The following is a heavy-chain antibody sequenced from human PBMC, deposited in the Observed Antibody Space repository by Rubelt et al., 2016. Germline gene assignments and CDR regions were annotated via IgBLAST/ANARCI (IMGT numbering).Heavy chain of an antibody. CDR2: IYYRGST. D-gene: IGHD3-3*01. CDR1: GGSISSSSYY. V-gene: IGHV4-39*07. CDR3: AGGITIFGVASGYFDY. J-gene: IGHJ4*02. Sequence: QLQLQESGPGLVKPSETLSLTCTVSGGSISSSSYYWGWIRQPPGKGLEWIGYIYYRGSTYYNPSLKSRVTISVATSKNQFSLKLSSVTAADTAVYYCAGGITIFGVASGYFDYWGQGTLVTVSS.